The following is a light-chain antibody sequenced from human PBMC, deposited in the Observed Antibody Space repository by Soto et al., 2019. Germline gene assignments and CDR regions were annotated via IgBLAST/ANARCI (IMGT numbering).Light chain of an antibody. J-gene: IGKJ2*01. CDR2: CAS. Sequence: EIVLTQSPGTLSLSPGERATLSCRASQSVSSSYLAWYQQKPGQAPRLLIYCASSRATGIPDRFSGSGSGTDFTVSISRLEPEDFAVYYCQQYGGSTPYTFGQGTKVEIK. CDR1: QSVSSSY. CDR3: QQYGGSTPYT. V-gene: IGKV3-20*01.